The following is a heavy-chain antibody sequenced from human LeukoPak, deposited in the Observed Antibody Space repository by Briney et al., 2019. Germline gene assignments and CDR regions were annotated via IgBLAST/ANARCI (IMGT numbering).Heavy chain of an antibody. Sequence: SETLSLTCTVSGVSISEDYWRWIRQPPGMGLEWMGYVSYSDFNKSNGDITNYNPTLESRITTSRDTSKNQFSLKLSSRTGADTAVFYCVGASVESGGAFDLWGQGTMVTVSS. CDR2: VSYSDFNKSNGDIT. J-gene: IGHJ3*01. V-gene: IGHV4-59*01. CDR1: GVSISEDY. CDR3: VGASVESGGAFDL. D-gene: IGHD2-15*01.